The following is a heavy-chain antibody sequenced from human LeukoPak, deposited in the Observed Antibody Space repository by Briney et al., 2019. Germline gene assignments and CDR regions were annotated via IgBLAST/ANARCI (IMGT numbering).Heavy chain of an antibody. CDR1: GGSISSSSYY. V-gene: IGHV4-39*07. CDR3: ARERLVRGIPGDWFDP. CDR2: IYYSGST. J-gene: IGHJ5*02. D-gene: IGHD3-10*01. Sequence: ASETLSLTCTVSGGSISSSSYYWGWIRQPPGKGLEWIGNIYYSGSTYYNPSLKSRVTISVDTSKSQFSLKLSSVTAADTAVYYCARERLVRGIPGDWFDPWGQGTLVTVSS.